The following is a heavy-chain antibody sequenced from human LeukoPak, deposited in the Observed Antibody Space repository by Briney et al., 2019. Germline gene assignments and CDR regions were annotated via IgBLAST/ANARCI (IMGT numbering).Heavy chain of an antibody. CDR1: GYTFTGYY. Sequence: ASVKVSCEASGYTFTGYYMHWVRQAPGQGLEWMGRINPNSGGTSYAQKFQGRVTMTRDTSISTAYMELSRLRSDDTAVYYCARDPLARRGTDLDYWGQGTLVTVSS. CDR2: INPNSGGT. V-gene: IGHV1-2*06. J-gene: IGHJ4*02. CDR3: ARDPLARRGTDLDY. D-gene: IGHD3-16*01.